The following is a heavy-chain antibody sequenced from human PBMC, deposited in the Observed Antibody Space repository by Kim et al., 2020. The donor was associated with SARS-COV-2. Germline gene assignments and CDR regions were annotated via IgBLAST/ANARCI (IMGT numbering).Heavy chain of an antibody. J-gene: IGHJ4*02. V-gene: IGHV4-39*01. CDR1: GGSISSGIYY. CDR2: IYYSGTT. D-gene: IGHD6-13*01. Sequence: SENLSLTCTVSGGSISSGIYYWGWIRQPPGKGLEWIGTIYYSGTTYYNPSLKSRVTISVDTSKKQFSLKLSSVTAADTAVYYCTRADGSSWPFDYWGQGT. CDR3: TRADGSSWPFDY.